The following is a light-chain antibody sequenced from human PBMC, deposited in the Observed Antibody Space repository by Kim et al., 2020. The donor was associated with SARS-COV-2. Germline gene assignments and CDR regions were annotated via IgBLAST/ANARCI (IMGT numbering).Light chain of an antibody. CDR1: SSNIGSNN. CDR2: SNH. CDR3: AAWDDSLKQVV. J-gene: IGLJ3*02. V-gene: IGLV1-44*01. Sequence: ELTQPPSASVTPGQRVTISCSGSSSNIGSNNVVWYQQLPGAAPNLFHYSNHHRPSGIPDRFSGSRSGTSASLAISGLQSGDEADYYCAAWDDSLKQVVFGGGTQLTVL.